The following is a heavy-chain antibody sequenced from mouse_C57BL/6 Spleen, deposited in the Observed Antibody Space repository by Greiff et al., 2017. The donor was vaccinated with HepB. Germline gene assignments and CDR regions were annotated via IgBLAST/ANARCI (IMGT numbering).Heavy chain of an antibody. V-gene: IGHV1-69*01. CDR2: IDPSDSYT. Sequence: QVQLQQPGAELVMPGASVKLSCKASGYTFTSYWMHWVKQRPGQGLEWIGEIDPSDSYTNYNQKFKGKSTLTVDKSSSTAYMQLSSLTSEDSAVYYCARVGYDGGYYYAMDYWGQGTSVTVAS. CDR1: GYTFTSYW. D-gene: IGHD2-3*01. J-gene: IGHJ4*01. CDR3: ARVGYDGGYYYAMDY.